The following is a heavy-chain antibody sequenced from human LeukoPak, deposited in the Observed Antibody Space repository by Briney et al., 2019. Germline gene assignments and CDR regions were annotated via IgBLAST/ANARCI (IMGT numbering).Heavy chain of an antibody. V-gene: IGHV7-4-1*02. Sequence: GASVKVSCKASGYTFTNYALNWVRQAPGQGLEWMGWINTNTGNPTYAQGFTGRFVFFLDTSVSTAYLQISSLKTEDTAVYYCARDATVTTRWFDPWGQGTLVTVSS. CDR2: INTNTGNP. CDR1: GYTFTNYA. J-gene: IGHJ5*02. D-gene: IGHD4-17*01. CDR3: ARDATVTTRWFDP.